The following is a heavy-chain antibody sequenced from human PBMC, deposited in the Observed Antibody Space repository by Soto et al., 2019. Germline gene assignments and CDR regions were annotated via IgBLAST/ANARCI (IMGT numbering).Heavy chain of an antibody. V-gene: IGHV3-23*01. Sequence: EVQLLEFGGDLVQPGGSLRLSCAASGFSFSPYAMVWVPQAPGKGLEWVSVIVGRGGSSYFADSGKGRFTISRDNSNNVLSLEMNSLRVEDTAKYFCAKGSIEYSASIDYWGQGTLVLVSS. J-gene: IGHJ4*02. CDR1: GFSFSPYA. D-gene: IGHD5-12*01. CDR3: AKGSIEYSASIDY. CDR2: IVGRGGSS.